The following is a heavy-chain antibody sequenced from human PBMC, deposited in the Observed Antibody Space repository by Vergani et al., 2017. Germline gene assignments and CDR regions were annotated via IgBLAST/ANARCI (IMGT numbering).Heavy chain of an antibody. CDR1: GFTFSTCA. V-gene: IGHV3-23*04. CDR2: ISGAGGNT. CDR3: AKEGFSSSWYPNYYYMDV. Sequence: EVQMVESGGGLVKPGGSLRLSCAASGFTFSTCAMNWVRQAPGKGLEWVATISGAGGNTYYADSVKGRFTISRDNSKNTLYMQMNSLRAEDTAVYYCAKEGFSSSWYPNYYYMDVWGKGTTVTVSS. J-gene: IGHJ6*03. D-gene: IGHD6-13*01.